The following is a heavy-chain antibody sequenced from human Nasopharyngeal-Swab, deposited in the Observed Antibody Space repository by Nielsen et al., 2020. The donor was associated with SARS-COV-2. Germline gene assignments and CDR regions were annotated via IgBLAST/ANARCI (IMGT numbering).Heavy chain of an antibody. CDR1: VYTSTGHY. CDR3: ARANDLWSGYLYFFDL. D-gene: IGHD3-3*01. V-gene: IGHV1-2*02. Sequence: ASAQVSCKASVYTSTGHYIHWIRQAPAQGLEWLGWVKLNNGGTNYAQKFLGRVTMTRDTSINTAYMELSRLTSDDRAVYYCARANDLWSGYLYFFDLWGQGTLVTVSS. J-gene: IGHJ4*02. CDR2: VKLNNGGT.